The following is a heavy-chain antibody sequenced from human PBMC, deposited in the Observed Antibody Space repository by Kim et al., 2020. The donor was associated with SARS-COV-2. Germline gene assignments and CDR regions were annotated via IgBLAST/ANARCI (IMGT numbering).Heavy chain of an antibody. CDR3: ARGNAFDP. CDR2: KWYN. J-gene: IGHJ5*02. V-gene: IGHV6-1*01. Sequence: KWYNDYTVAMKSRITITPDTSTNQFSLQLDSVTPEDTAVYYCARGNAFDPWGQGTMVTVSS. D-gene: IGHD2-2*01.